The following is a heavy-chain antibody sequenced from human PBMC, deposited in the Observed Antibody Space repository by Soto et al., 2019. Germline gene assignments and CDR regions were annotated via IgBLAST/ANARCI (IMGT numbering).Heavy chain of an antibody. J-gene: IGHJ4*02. CDR1: GFSFSDYA. CDR2: ISSNGDTT. V-gene: IGHV3-64D*08. D-gene: IGHD2-2*02. Sequence: GGSLRLSCSASGFSFSDYAMHWVRQAPGKGPEYISGISSNGDTTYYADSVRDRITISRDNSKKTVYLQMSSLRPEDTAVYYCVNGRCRTTTCYTVFLDYWGRGTLVTVSS. CDR3: VNGRCRTTTCYTVFLDY.